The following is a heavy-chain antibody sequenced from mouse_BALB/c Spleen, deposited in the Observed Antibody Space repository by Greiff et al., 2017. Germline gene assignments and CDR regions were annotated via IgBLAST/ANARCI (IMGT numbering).Heavy chain of an antibody. V-gene: IGHV1-18*01. Sequence: EVKLMESGPELVKPGASVKIPCKASGYTFTDYNMDWVKQSHGKSLEWIGDINPNNGGTIYNQKFKGKATLTVDKSSSTAYMELRSLTSEDTAVYYCARENSLLRGFAYWGQGTLVTVSA. D-gene: IGHD1-2*01. CDR1: GYTFTDYN. CDR3: ARENSLLRGFAY. CDR2: INPNNGGT. J-gene: IGHJ3*01.